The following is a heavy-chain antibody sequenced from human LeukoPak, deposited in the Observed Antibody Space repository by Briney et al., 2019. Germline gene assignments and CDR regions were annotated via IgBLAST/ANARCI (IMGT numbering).Heavy chain of an antibody. Sequence: SETLSLTCSVSGGSISSNNFCWGWIRQSPGKGLEWIGRVYSSGSTNVSPSLKSRVTISVDTSKNQFSLRLRSVSAADTALYYCAKNDDNVNYYQWMDVWGKGTMVAVSS. CDR2: VYSSGST. CDR3: AKNDDNVNYYQWMDV. V-gene: IGHV4-39*01. CDR1: GGSISSNNFC. J-gene: IGHJ6*04. D-gene: IGHD1-1*01.